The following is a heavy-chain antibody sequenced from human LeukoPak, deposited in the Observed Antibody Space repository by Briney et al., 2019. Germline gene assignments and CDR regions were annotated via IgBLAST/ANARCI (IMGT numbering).Heavy chain of an antibody. CDR1: AGSISSDSYY. J-gene: IGHJ4*02. D-gene: IGHD3-22*01. CDR2: IYYSGNT. CDR3: ASTSPKYYYESSGYSSLFDN. Sequence: SETLSLTCTVSAGSISSDSYYWGWIRQPPGKGLEWIGTIYYSGNTYYNASLKSRLTISVDTSKNQFSLKLRSVTAADTALYYCASTSPKYYYESSGYSSLFDNWGQGTLVAVSS. V-gene: IGHV4-39*07.